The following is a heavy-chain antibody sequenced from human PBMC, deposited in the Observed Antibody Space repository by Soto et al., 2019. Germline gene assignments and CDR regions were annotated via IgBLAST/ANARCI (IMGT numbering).Heavy chain of an antibody. CDR3: ARDSYGGNYWGEGFDY. V-gene: IGHV3-33*01. J-gene: IGHJ4*02. Sequence: QVQLVESGGGAVQPGRSLRLSCAASGFTFSDYAMHWVRQAPGKGLERVALVWYDETKKYYADSVKGRFTISRDNSENTLYLEVDSLRAEDTAGNHCARDSYGGNYWGEGFDYWGQGTLDTVSS. CDR1: GFTFSDYA. D-gene: IGHD4-17*01. CDR2: VWYDETKK.